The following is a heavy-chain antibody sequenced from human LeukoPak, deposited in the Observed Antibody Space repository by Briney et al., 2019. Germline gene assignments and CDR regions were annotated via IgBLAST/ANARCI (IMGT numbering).Heavy chain of an antibody. D-gene: IGHD3-16*01. CDR2: IKSITNGGTT. Sequence: GGSLRLSCAASGFTFSNAWMSWVRQAPGKGLEWVGRIKSITNGGTTDYAAPVKGRFTISRDDSKNTLYLQTNSLKTEDTAFYYCATALGGCWGQGTLVTVSS. CDR3: ATALGGC. CDR1: GFTFSNAW. J-gene: IGHJ4*02. V-gene: IGHV3-15*01.